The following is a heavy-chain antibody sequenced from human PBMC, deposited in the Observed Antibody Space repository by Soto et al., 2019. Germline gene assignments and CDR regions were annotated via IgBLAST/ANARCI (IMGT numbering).Heavy chain of an antibody. V-gene: IGHV3-30-3*01. D-gene: IGHD6-19*01. J-gene: IGHJ4*02. Sequence: QVQLVESGGGVVQPGMSLRLSCTASEFTISSYSMHWVRQAPGKGLEWVAVISYDGSSKYNADSVKGPFTISRDKSKNPVYLQRHSLTVEDTAVYYCARDAVAMDYWGQGTLVTVSS. CDR1: EFTISSYS. CDR3: ARDAVAMDY. CDR2: ISYDGSSK.